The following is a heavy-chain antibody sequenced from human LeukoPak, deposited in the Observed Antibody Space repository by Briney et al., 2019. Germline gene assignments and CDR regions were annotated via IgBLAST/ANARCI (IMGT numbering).Heavy chain of an antibody. CDR1: DFTFSDYN. D-gene: IGHD3-10*01. CDR3: LQMNSLRPEDTAVYYCATIEAVRFHY. Sequence: GGSLRLSCAASDFTFSDYNIKWVRQAPGKGLEWVSSITTRTCYIYYADSMKGRFTISRDNAKNSVSLQMNTISRDNAKNSVSLQMNSLRPEDTAVYYCATIEAVRFHYWGQGTLVTVSS. J-gene: IGHJ4*02. CDR2: ITTRTCYI. V-gene: IGHV3-21*01.